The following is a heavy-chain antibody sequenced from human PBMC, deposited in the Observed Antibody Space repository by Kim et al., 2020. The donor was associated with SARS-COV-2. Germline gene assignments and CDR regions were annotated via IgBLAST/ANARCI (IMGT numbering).Heavy chain of an antibody. J-gene: IGHJ4*02. Sequence: TKYSQKLQGRVTITRDTSASTAYMELSSLRSADTAVYYCAREGIRGFIAYWGQGTLVTVSS. V-gene: IGHV1-3*01. CDR2: T. D-gene: IGHD3-10*01. CDR3: AREGIRGFIAY.